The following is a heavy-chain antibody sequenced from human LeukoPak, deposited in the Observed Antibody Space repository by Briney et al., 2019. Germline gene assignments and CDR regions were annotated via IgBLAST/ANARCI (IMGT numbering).Heavy chain of an antibody. CDR2: ISGSGGST. CDR3: AKRLYYDNVFFILDH. D-gene: IGHD3-22*01. V-gene: IGHV3-23*01. CDR1: GFTFSSYA. J-gene: IGHJ4*02. Sequence: PGGSLRLSCAASGFTFSSYAMSWVRQAPGKGLEWVSAISGSGGSTYYADSVKGRFTISRDNSKNTLYLQMNSLRVEDTAVYYCAKRLYYDNVFFILDHWGQGTLVTVSS.